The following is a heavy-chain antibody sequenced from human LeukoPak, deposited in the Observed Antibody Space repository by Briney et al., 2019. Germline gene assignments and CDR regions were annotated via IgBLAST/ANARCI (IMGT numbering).Heavy chain of an antibody. CDR2: ISGSGGST. Sequence: HPGGSLRLSCAASGFTFSSDAMSWVRQAPGKGLEWVSAISGSGGSTYYADSVKGRFTISRDNSKNTLYLQMNSLRAEDTAVYYCAKDMWDIVVVVAADYWGQGTLVTVSS. CDR3: AKDMWDIVVVVAADY. D-gene: IGHD2-15*01. CDR1: GFTFSSDA. J-gene: IGHJ4*02. V-gene: IGHV3-23*01.